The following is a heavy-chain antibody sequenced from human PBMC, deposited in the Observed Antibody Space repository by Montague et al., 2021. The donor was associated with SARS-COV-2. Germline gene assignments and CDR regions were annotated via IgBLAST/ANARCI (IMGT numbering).Heavy chain of an antibody. J-gene: IGHJ4*02. CDR1: GGSIMSSDYY. CDR3: GRNETGYPPFGD. D-gene: IGHD7-27*01. Sequence: SETLSLTCTVSGGSIMSSDYYWGWIRQAPGKGLEWIGSIYYSGXTXYTXXXKTRLSMSIDKSKNQFSLRLNSVTAADTSNYYCGRNETGYPPFGDWGQGTLVTVPS. CDR2: IYYSGXT. V-gene: IGHV4-39*01.